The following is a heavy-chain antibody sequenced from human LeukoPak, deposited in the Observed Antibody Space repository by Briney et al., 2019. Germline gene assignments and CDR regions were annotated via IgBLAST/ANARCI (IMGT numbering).Heavy chain of an antibody. CDR3: ARGEYSSSHNDY. Sequence: PSETLSLTCTVSGYSISSGYYWGWIRQPPGKGLEWIGSIYHSGSTYYNPSLKSRVTISVDTSKNQFSLKLSSVTAADTAVYYCARGEYSSSHNDYWGQGTLVTVSS. J-gene: IGHJ4*02. CDR2: IYHSGST. D-gene: IGHD6-13*01. V-gene: IGHV4-38-2*02. CDR1: GYSISSGYY.